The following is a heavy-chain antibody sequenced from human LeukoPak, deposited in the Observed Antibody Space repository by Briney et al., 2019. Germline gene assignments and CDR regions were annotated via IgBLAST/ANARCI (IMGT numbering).Heavy chain of an antibody. J-gene: IGHJ4*02. CDR2: INPNSGGT. CDR3: ARVPAVAGLYTFDY. CDR1: GYTFTGYY. D-gene: IGHD6-19*01. V-gene: IGHV1-2*02. Sequence: ASVKVSCKASGYTFTGYYMHWVRQAPGQGLEWMGWINPNSGGTNYAQKCQGRVTMTRDTSISTAYMELSSLRSDDTAVYYCARVPAVAGLYTFDYWGQGTLVTVSS.